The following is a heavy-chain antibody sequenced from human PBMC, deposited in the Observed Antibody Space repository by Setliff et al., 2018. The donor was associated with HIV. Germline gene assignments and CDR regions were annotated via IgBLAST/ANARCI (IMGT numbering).Heavy chain of an antibody. V-gene: IGHV4-59*11. Sequence: SETLSLTCTVSGGSISSPYWSWIRQPPGKGLEWIGYIYYNGSTNYNPSLKSRVTISVDTSKEQFSLRLSSVTAADTAVYYCARAQRITIFGVVYWYFDLWGRGTLVTVS. CDR3: ARAQRITIFGVVYWYFDL. CDR1: GGSISSPY. D-gene: IGHD3-3*01. CDR2: IYYNGST. J-gene: IGHJ2*01.